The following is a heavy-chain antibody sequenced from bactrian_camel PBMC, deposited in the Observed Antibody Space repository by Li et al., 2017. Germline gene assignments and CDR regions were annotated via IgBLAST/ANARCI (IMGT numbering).Heavy chain of an antibody. CDR3: AARGPYCYTKLSVRDFTY. CDR2: IDSDGDI. J-gene: IGHJ6*01. D-gene: IGHD2*01. Sequence: QLVESGGGSVQAGGSLRLSCAASSVYVKNVDCMGWFRQVPGREREGVAVIDSDGDIAYADSLKGRFTISRDSAKTTLFLEMNSLKPEDTAMYYCAARGPYCYTKLSVRDFTYWGQGTQVTVS. CDR1: VYVKNVDC. V-gene: IGHV3S53*01.